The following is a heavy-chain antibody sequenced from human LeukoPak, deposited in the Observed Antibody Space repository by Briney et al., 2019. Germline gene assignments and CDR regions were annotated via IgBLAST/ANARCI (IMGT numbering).Heavy chain of an antibody. D-gene: IGHD6-19*01. Sequence: PSETLSLTCTVSGDSISSTNYYWGWIRQPPGKGLEWIGSIYYSGSTYYNPSLESRVTISVDTSKNRFSLKLSSVTAADTAVYYCATSGWYLLPGVYWGQGTLVTVSS. CDR3: ATSGWYLLPGVY. CDR2: IYYSGST. J-gene: IGHJ4*02. CDR1: GDSISSTNYY. V-gene: IGHV4-39*01.